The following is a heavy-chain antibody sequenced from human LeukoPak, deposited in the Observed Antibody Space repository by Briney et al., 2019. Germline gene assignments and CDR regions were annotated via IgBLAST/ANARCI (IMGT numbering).Heavy chain of an antibody. CDR3: ATGLNFLTGYYKPDY. CDR1: GYTLTELS. V-gene: IGHV1-24*01. J-gene: IGHJ4*02. CDR2: FDPEDGET. Sequence: ASVKVSCKVSGYTLTELSMHWVRQAPGKGLEWMRGFDPEDGETIYAQKFQGRVTMTEDTSTDTAYMELSSLRSEDTAVYYCATGLNFLTGYYKPDYWGQGTLVTVSS. D-gene: IGHD3-9*01.